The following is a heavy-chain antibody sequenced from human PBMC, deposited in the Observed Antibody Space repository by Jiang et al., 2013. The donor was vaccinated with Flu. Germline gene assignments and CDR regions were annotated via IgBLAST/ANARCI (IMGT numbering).Heavy chain of an antibody. J-gene: IGHJ1*01. CDR3: ARRPTPVTREYFQH. CDR1: DGFFTGYY. V-gene: IGHV4-34*01. Sequence: LLKPSETLSLTCAVYDGFFTGYYWSWIRQPPGKGLEWIGEITHSGSTNYNPSLKSRVIISVDTSKKQFSLKLSSVTAADTAVYYCARRPTPVTREYFQHWGQGTLVTVSS. D-gene: IGHD4-17*01. CDR2: ITHSGST.